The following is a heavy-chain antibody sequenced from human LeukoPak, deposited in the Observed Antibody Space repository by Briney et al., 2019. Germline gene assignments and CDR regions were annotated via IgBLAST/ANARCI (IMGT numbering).Heavy chain of an antibody. CDR2: ISSSSSYI. V-gene: IGHV3-21*01. CDR3: ARPHVQSGYSGYDFDL. CDR1: GFTFSSYS. Sequence: PGGSLRLSCAASGFTFSSYSMNWVRQAPGKGLEWVSSISSSSSYIYYADSVKGRFSISRDNATNSLYLQMNSLRDEDTAVYYCARPHVQSGYSGYDFDLWGQGTLVTVSS. D-gene: IGHD5-12*01. J-gene: IGHJ4*02.